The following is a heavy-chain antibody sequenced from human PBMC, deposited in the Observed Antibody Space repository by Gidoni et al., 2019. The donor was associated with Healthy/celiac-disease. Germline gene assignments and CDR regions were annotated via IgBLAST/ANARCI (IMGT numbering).Heavy chain of an antibody. CDR1: GYTFTSYD. Sequence: QVQLVQSGADVKKPGASVKVSCKASGYTFTSYDINWVRQATGQGLEWMGWRNPNSGNTGYAQKFQGRVTMTRNTSISTAYMELSSLRSEDTAVYYCARHKRVTAPGIAAAVPDDYWGQGTLVTVSS. V-gene: IGHV1-8*01. J-gene: IGHJ4*02. D-gene: IGHD6-13*01. CDR3: ARHKRVTAPGIAAAVPDDY. CDR2: RNPNSGNT.